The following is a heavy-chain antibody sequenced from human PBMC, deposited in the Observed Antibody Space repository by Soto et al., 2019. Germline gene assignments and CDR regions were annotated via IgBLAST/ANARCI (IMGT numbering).Heavy chain of an antibody. D-gene: IGHD6-19*01. CDR3: ARLRYSSGWYNLDY. CDR1: GGSISSYY. CDR2: IYYSGST. J-gene: IGHJ4*02. Sequence: SETLSLTCTVSGGSISSYYWSWIRQPPGKGLEWVGYIYYSGSTNYNPSLKSRVTISVDTSKNQFSLKLSSVTAADTAVYYCARLRYSSGWYNLDYWGQGTLVTVSS. V-gene: IGHV4-59*01.